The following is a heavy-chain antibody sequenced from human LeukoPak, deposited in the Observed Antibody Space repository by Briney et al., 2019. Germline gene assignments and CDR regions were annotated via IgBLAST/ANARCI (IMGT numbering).Heavy chain of an antibody. J-gene: IGHJ3*02. CDR3: ARHLSGDDI. Sequence: PGGSLRLSCAASGFIVSSNYMSWVRQAPGKGLEWVSIIYSGGSTYYADSVKGRFTISGDNSKNTLYLQMNSLRAEDTAVYYCARHLSGDDIWGQGTMVTVSS. V-gene: IGHV3-53*01. CDR1: GFIVSSNY. D-gene: IGHD4-17*01. CDR2: IYSGGST.